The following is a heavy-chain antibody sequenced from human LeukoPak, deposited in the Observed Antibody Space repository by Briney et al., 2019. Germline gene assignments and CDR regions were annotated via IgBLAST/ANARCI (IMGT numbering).Heavy chain of an antibody. D-gene: IGHD1-26*01. CDR1: GGSISSYY. CDR2: IYTSGST. J-gene: IGHJ5*02. Sequence: SETLSLTCTVSGGSISSYYWSWIRQPAGKGLEWIGRIYTSGSTNYNPSLKSRVTMSVDTSKNQFSLKLSSVTAADTAVYYCASDGARSWFDPWRQGTLVTVSS. CDR3: ASDGARSWFDP. V-gene: IGHV4-4*07.